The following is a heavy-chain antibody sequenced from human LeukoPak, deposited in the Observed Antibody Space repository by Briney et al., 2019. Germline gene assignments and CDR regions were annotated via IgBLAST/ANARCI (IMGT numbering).Heavy chain of an antibody. V-gene: IGHV3-23*01. CDR2: ISGSGITT. CDR3: AKTGLYSSSSRGYFDY. J-gene: IGHJ4*02. D-gene: IGHD6-6*01. Sequence: GGSLRLSCAASGFTFSNYVMGWVRQPPGEGLQWVSVISGSGITTYYARSVKGRFTISRDNSKNTLYLQMNNLRAEDTGIYYCAKTGLYSSSSRGYFDYWGQGTLVTVSS. CDR1: GFTFSNYV.